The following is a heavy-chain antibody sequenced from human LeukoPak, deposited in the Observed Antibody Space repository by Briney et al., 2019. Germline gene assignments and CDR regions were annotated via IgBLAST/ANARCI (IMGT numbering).Heavy chain of an antibody. D-gene: IGHD3-10*01. Sequence: GGSLRLSCAASGFTFSTYVMFWVRQAPGKGLEYVSAISTNGENTYYANSVKGRFTISRDNSKNTLYLQLSSLTAEDMAVYYCTRRGGNGMNYFDSWGQGTLVTVSS. V-gene: IGHV3-64*01. CDR1: GFTFSTYV. CDR3: TRRGGNGMNYFDS. J-gene: IGHJ4*02. CDR2: ISTNGENT.